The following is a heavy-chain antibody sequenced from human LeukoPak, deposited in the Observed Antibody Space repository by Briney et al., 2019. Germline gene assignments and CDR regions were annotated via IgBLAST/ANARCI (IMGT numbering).Heavy chain of an antibody. D-gene: IGHD3-22*01. V-gene: IGHV3-23*01. CDR3: AKGPSDYDSSGPHFDY. Sequence: GGSLRLSCAASGFTFSSYAMSWVRQAPGKGLEWVSAISGSGGSTYYADSVKGRFTISRDNSKNTLYLQTNSLRAEDTAVYYCAKGPSDYDSSGPHFDYWGQGTLVTVSS. CDR1: GFTFSSYA. J-gene: IGHJ4*02. CDR2: ISGSGGST.